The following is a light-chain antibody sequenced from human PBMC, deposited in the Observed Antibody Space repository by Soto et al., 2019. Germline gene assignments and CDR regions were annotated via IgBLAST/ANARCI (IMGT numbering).Light chain of an antibody. J-gene: IGLJ2*01. CDR3: SSYTSSAPGVL. CDR1: SSDVGGSNY. Sequence: QSVLTQPASVSGSPGQSITISCSGTSSDVGGSNYVSWYQQHPGEAPKLIIYDVSYRPSGVSNRFSGSKSGNTASLTISGLQAEDEAHYFCSSYTSSAPGVLFGGGTKLTV. V-gene: IGLV2-14*03. CDR2: DVS.